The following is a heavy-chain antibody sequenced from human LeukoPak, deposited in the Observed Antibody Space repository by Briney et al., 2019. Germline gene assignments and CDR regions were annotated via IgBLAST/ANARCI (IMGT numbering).Heavy chain of an antibody. V-gene: IGHV3-21*01. Sequence: GGSLRLSCAASGFTFSRHWMHWVRQAPGKGLEWVSSISSSSSNTHYADSVKGRFTISRDNAKNSLYMQMNSLRAEDTAVYYCVRGDGRDYWGQGTLVTVSS. CDR3: VRGDGRDY. CDR2: ISSSSSNT. J-gene: IGHJ4*02. CDR1: GFTFSRHW. D-gene: IGHD5-24*01.